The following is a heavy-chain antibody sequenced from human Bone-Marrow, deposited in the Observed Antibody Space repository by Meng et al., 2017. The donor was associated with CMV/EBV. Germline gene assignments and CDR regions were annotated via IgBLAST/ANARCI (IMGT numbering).Heavy chain of an antibody. CDR2: IYYSGST. CDR1: GGSISRHY. D-gene: IGHD6-13*01. V-gene: IGHV4-59*11. CDR3: ARDIDPYSSSWAFDY. J-gene: IGHJ4*02. Sequence: GSLRLSCTVSGGSISRHYWSWIRQPPGKGLEWIGYIYYSGSTNYNPSLKSRVTISVDTSKNQFSLKLSSVTAADTAVYYCARDIDPYSSSWAFDYWGQGTLVTVSS.